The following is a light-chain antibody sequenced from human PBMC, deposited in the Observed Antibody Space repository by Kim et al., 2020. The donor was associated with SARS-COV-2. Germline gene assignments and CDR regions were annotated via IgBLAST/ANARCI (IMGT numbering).Light chain of an antibody. Sequence: AIRMTQSPSSLSASTGERVTITCWASEGIRNFLAWYQQKPGKAPKLLVHAASTLQTGVPSRFSGSGSGTDFTLTISSLQSEDFATYYCQQNFDSPYTFGQGTKLEI. CDR2: AAS. J-gene: IGKJ2*01. CDR1: EGIRNF. CDR3: QQNFDSPYT. V-gene: IGKV1-8*01.